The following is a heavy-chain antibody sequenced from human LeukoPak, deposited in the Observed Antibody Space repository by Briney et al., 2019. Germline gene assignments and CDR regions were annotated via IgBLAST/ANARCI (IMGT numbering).Heavy chain of an antibody. D-gene: IGHD1-26*01. V-gene: IGHV4-30-2*01. J-gene: IGHJ3*02. CDR2: IYHSGST. CDR1: GGSISSGGYS. CDR3: ARSGSYDAFDI. Sequence: SETLSLTCAVSGGSISSGGYSWSWIRQPPGTGLEWIGYIYHSGSTYYNPSLKSRVTISVDRSKNQFSLKLSSVTAADTAVYYCARSGSYDAFDIWGQGTMVTVSS.